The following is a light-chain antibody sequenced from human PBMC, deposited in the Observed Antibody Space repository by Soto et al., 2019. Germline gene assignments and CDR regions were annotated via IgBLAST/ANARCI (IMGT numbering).Light chain of an antibody. Sequence: QSALTQPRSVSGSLGQSVTISCTGTSSDVGGYNYVSWYQQEPGKAPELMIYDVSNRPSGVPDRFSGSKSDNTASLTISGLLAEDEADYYCCSYAGSYTWVFGGGTKLTV. V-gene: IGLV2-11*01. CDR2: DVS. J-gene: IGLJ3*02. CDR3: CSYAGSYTWV. CDR1: SSDVGGYNY.